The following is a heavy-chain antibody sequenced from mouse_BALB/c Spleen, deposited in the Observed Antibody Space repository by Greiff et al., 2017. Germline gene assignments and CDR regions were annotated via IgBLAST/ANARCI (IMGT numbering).Heavy chain of an antibody. V-gene: IGHV1S34*01. Sequence: LVKTGASVKISCKASGYSFTGYYMHWVKQSHGKSLEWIGYISCYNGATSYNQKFKGKATFTVDTSSSTAYMQFNSLTSEDSAVYYCARYIYYGNYDAMDYWGQGTSVTVSS. CDR2: ISCYNGAT. J-gene: IGHJ4*01. D-gene: IGHD2-1*01. CDR1: GYSFTGYY. CDR3: ARYIYYGNYDAMDY.